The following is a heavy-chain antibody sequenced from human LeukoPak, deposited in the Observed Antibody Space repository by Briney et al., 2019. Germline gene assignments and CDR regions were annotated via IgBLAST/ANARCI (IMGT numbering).Heavy chain of an antibody. CDR1: GITVSNYG. Sequence: PGGSLRLSCAASGITVSNYGMTWVRQAPGKGLEWVSAFSATDGSAQYADSVRGRFSISRDNSKNSLYPQMNSLGDEDTAVYFCAKARVAAAGTGAFDVWGQGTMVTVSS. CDR2: FSATDGSA. V-gene: IGHV3-23*01. J-gene: IGHJ3*01. CDR3: AKARVAAAGTGAFDV. D-gene: IGHD6-13*01.